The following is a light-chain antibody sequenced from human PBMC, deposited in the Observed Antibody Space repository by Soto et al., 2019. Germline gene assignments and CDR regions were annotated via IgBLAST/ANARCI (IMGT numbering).Light chain of an antibody. J-gene: IGKJ5*01. Sequence: IVITQSPTTVCVSPGERATFSCWASQSVSSNLAWYQQKPGQAPRLLIYDASTRATGIPARFSGSGSGTDFTLTISGLQSEDFAVYSCQQYHNWPITFGQGSRLAIK. CDR1: QSVSSN. CDR2: DAS. CDR3: QQYHNWPIT. V-gene: IGKV3D-15*01.